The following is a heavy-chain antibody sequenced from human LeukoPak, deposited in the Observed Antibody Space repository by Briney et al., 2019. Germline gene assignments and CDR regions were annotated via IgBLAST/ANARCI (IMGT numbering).Heavy chain of an antibody. D-gene: IGHD2-21*01. J-gene: IGHJ3*02. CDR2: ISVYNGNT. V-gene: IGHV1-18*01. Sequence: ASVKVSCKASGNTFNNYAISWVRQAPGQGLEWMGWISVYNGNTKYAQKLQGRVTMTTDTSTSTAYMELRSLRSDDTAVYYCARAIVVTDSDAFDIWGQGTTVTVSS. CDR3: ARAIVVTDSDAFDI. CDR1: GNTFNNYA.